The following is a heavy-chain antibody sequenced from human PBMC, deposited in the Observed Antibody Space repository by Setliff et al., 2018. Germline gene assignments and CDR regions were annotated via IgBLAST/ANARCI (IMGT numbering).Heavy chain of an antibody. CDR2: ISGSGGAT. CDR1: GFTFSSYA. V-gene: IGHV3-23*01. D-gene: IGHD1-7*01. J-gene: IGHJ5*02. Sequence: GGSLRLSCAASGFTFSSYAMTWVRQAPGKGLEWVSGISGSGGATYYAASVKGRFSISRDNSKNTLSLQMNSLRAEDTAIYYCAKYPSNSVYNYFDPWGQG. CDR3: AKYPSNSVYNYFDP.